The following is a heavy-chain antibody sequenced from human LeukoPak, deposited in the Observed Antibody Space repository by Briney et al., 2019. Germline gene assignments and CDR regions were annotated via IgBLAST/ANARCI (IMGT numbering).Heavy chain of an antibody. Sequence: SETLSLTCAVSGVPFSNYYWSWVRQSPRQGLEWIGEINHSGYTNYNPSLKSRVTMSIDTSKNQFSLILTSVTAADAGVYYCTRAVAGHPDWGQGALVTVSS. V-gene: IGHV4-34*01. J-gene: IGHJ4*02. CDR1: GVPFSNYY. CDR3: TRAVAGHPD. CDR2: INHSGYT. D-gene: IGHD6-19*01.